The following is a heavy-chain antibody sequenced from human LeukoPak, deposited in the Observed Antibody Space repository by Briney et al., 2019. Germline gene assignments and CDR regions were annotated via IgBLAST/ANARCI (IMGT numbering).Heavy chain of an antibody. V-gene: IGHV3-30*01. D-gene: IGHD6-13*01. CDR2: ISKDGSIK. CDR3: VREQTIMAAAGLDY. CDR1: GFTFSSHA. J-gene: IGHJ4*02. Sequence: GGSLRLSCAASGFTFSSHAMHWVRQAPGKGLEWVGIISKDGSIKYYADSMKGRLTMSRDNSRNTLYLQMNSLRAEDTSIYYCVREQTIMAAAGLDYWGQGTLVTASS.